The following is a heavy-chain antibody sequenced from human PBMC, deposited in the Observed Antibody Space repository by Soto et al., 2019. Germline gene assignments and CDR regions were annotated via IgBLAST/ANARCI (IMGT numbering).Heavy chain of an antibody. J-gene: IGHJ4*02. V-gene: IGHV1-18*01. D-gene: IGHD6-6*01. Sequence: GASVKVSCKASGYTFTSYGIIWVRQAPGQGLEWMGWISVYNGNTNYAQKLQGRVTMTTDTSTSTAYMELGSLGSDDTAVYFCARSPPSIAARNFDYWGQGTLVTVSS. CDR3: ARSPPSIAARNFDY. CDR2: ISVYNGNT. CDR1: GYTFTSYG.